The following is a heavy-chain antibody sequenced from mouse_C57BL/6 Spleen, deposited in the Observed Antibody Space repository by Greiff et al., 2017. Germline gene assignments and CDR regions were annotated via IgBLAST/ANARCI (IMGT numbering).Heavy chain of an antibody. CDR2: IYPVSGET. J-gene: IGHJ4*01. D-gene: IGHD2-5*01. Sequence: QVQLQQSGAELASPGASVTLSCKASGYTFTDYFMNWVKKRPGQGLEWIGRIYPVSGETNYNQKFMGKATFSVDRSSSTVYMVLNSLTSEDPAVYYCGRSYSNVDYYAMDYWGQGTSVTVSS. CDR3: GRSYSNVDYYAMDY. V-gene: IGHV1-11*01. CDR1: GYTFTDYF.